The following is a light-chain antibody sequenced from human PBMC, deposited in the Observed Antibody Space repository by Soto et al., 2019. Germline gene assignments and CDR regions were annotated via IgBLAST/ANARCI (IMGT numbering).Light chain of an antibody. CDR1: QSISSY. V-gene: IGKV3-11*01. Sequence: EIVLTQSPATLSLSPGGRATLSCRASQSISSYLAWYQQKPGQDPSLLIYDASNRATGIPARFSGSGSGTDFTTTSSSLEPEDFAVYYCHQRSNWPRTFGQGTKVEIK. CDR2: DAS. CDR3: HQRSNWPRT. J-gene: IGKJ1*01.